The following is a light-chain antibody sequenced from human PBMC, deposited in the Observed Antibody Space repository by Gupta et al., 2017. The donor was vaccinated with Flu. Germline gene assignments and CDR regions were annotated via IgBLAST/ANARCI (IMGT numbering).Light chain of an antibody. CDR1: QSIKEY. J-gene: IGKJ1*01. Sequence: SLSASVGDRVTITCRARQSIKEYVNWYKNKEGEAPRLLIFATSNLHRGVISRFSGSGDGTDFSLTISGRQPEDFATYYCQQRDRVHPAWTFGQGTKVDI. CDR3: QQRDRVHPAWT. V-gene: IGKV1-39*01. CDR2: ATS.